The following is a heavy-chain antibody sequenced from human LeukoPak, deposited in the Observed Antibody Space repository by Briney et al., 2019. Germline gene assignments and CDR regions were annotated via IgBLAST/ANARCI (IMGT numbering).Heavy chain of an antibody. CDR2: IIPNSGGT. J-gene: IGHJ6*02. V-gene: IGHV1-2*02. Sequence: GASVKVSCKASGYTFTAYYMHWVRQAPGQGLEWMGWIIPNSGGTNYAQKFQGRVTMTRDTSISTAYMELSRLRFDDTAVYYCHYYYYGMDVWGQGTTVTVSS. CDR3: HYYYYGMDV. CDR1: GYTFTAYY.